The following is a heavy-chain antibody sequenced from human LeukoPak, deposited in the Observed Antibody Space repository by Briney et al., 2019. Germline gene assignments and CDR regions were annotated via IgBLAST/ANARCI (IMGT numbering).Heavy chain of an antibody. CDR1: GFTFSTYG. CDR3: ARDLSGYDGSFDY. J-gene: IGHJ4*02. V-gene: IGHV3-21*01. Sequence: GGSLRLSCAASGFTFSTYGMSWVRQAPGKGLEWVSSISSSSSYIYYADSVKGRFTISRDNAKNSLYLQMNSLRAEDTAVYYCARDLSGYDGSFDYWGQGTLVTVSS. CDR2: ISSSSSYI. D-gene: IGHD5-12*01.